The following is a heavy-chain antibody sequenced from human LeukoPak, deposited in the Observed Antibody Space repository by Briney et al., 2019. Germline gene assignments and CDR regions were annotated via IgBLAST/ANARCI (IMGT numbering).Heavy chain of an antibody. D-gene: IGHD6-13*01. V-gene: IGHV3-48*01. J-gene: IGHJ4*02. Sequence: GGSLRLSCAASGFTFSSYSMNWVRQAPGKGLEWVSYISSSSSTIYYADSVKGRFTISRDNAKNSLYLQMNSLRAEDTAVYYCARDGMMGSSWEHSTSLVDYWGQGTLVTVSS. CDR2: ISSSSSTI. CDR1: GFTFSSYS. CDR3: ARDGMMGSSWEHSTSLVDY.